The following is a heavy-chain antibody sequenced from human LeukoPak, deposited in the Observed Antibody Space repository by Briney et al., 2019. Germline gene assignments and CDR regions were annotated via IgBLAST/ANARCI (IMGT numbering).Heavy chain of an antibody. Sequence: GGSLRLSCAASGFTFSSYWMSWVRQAPGKGLEWVANIKQDGSEKYYVDSVKGRFTISRDNAKNSLYLQMNSLRAEDSDVYYCAKDVVTGDRCDGESVFDYWGQGTLVTVSS. CDR1: GFTFSSYW. J-gene: IGHJ4*02. CDR3: AKDVVTGDRCDGESVFDY. V-gene: IGHV3-7*01. D-gene: IGHD2-21*01. CDR2: IKQDGSEK.